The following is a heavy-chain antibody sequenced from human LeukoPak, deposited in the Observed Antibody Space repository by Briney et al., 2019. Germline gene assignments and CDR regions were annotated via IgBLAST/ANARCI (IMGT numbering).Heavy chain of an antibody. CDR1: GFIVSSNT. Sequence: PGGSLRLSCAASGFIVSSNTMSCVRQAPGKGLKWDSSIYSGGSTSYADSVKGIFKISRDNFNYTLYLQMNSLRTEDTAVYYCARGGSYFDISGYYFYWGQGTLVTVSS. D-gene: IGHD3-22*01. J-gene: IGHJ4*02. V-gene: IGHV3-66*01. CDR2: IYSGGST. CDR3: ARGGSYFDISGYYFY.